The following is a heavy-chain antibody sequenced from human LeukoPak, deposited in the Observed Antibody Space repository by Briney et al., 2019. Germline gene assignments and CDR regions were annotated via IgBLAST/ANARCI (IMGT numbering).Heavy chain of an antibody. CDR2: MNPNSGNT. CDR3: ARGEGGDIVVVPAAGWGMDV. D-gene: IGHD2-2*01. CDR1: GYTFTSYD. J-gene: IGHJ6*02. Sequence: ASVKVSCKASGYTFTSYDINWVRQATGQGLEWMGWMNPNSGNTGYAQKFQGRVTMTRNTSISTAYMEPSSLRSEDTAVYYRARGEGGDIVVVPAAGWGMDVWGQGTTVTVSS. V-gene: IGHV1-8*01.